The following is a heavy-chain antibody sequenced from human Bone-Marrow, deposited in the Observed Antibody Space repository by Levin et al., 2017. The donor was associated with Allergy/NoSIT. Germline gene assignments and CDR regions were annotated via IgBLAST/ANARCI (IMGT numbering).Heavy chain of an antibody. CDR1: GGSVSSDTYY. D-gene: IGHD3-10*01. V-gene: IGHV4-31*03. CDR3: ARGEYSYGSGSYYLDY. Sequence: LSQTLSLTCTVSGGSVSSDTYYWSWIRQPPGKGLEWIGYIYHSGSTYYNPSLKGRVTISVDTSKNEFSLKLSSVTAADTAVFYCARGEYSYGSGSYYLDYWGQGTLVTVSS. J-gene: IGHJ4*02. CDR2: IYHSGST.